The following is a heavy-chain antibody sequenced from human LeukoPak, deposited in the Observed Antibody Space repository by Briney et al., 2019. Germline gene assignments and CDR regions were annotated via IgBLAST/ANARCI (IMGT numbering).Heavy chain of an antibody. CDR2: ISSSSDYR. D-gene: IGHD6-13*01. Sequence: GGSLRLSCAASGFSFISYSMNWVRQAPGKGLEWVSSISSSSDYRYHADSVKGRFTISRDNPKKSLYLQMNSLRAEDTAVYYCAREYSSSWYYYYYYYMDVWGKGTTVTVSS. V-gene: IGHV3-21*01. J-gene: IGHJ6*03. CDR3: AREYSSSWYYYYYYYMDV. CDR1: GFSFISYS.